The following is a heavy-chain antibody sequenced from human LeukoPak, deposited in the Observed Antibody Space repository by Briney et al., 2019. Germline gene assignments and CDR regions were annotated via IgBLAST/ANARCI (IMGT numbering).Heavy chain of an antibody. CDR3: ARVSSGSYYFDS. CDR2: IYHSGST. J-gene: IGHJ4*02. D-gene: IGHD1-26*01. CDR1: GGSISSSNW. Sequence: SGTLSLTCAISGGSISSSNWWSWVRQPPGKGLEWIGEIYHSGSTNYSPSLKSRVTISVDKSKNEFSLKVTSVTAADTAVYYCARVSSGSYYFDSWGQGTLVTVSS. V-gene: IGHV4-4*02.